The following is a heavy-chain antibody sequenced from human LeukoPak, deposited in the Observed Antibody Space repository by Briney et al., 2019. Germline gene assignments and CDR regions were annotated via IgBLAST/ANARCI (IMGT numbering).Heavy chain of an antibody. D-gene: IGHD1-1*01. J-gene: IGHJ4*02. CDR3: ARAELDHWQLVAY. CDR2: ISYHGSNDGSNK. Sequence: GGSLRLSCAASGFIFSNCAMHWVRQAPGKGLEWVAVISYHGSNDGSNKYYADSVKGRFTISRHNSKNTLYLQMNSLRAEDRAVYYCARAELDHWQLVAYWGQETLVTVS. CDR1: GFIFSNCA. V-gene: IGHV3-30*14.